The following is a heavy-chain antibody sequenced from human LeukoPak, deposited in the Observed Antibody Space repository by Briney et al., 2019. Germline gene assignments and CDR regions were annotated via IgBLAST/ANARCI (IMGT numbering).Heavy chain of an antibody. CDR1: GFTVSSNY. Sequence: PGGSLRLSCAASGFTVSSNYMSWVRQAPGKGLEWVSLISWDGGSTYYADSVKGRFTISRDNSKNSLYLQMNSLRTEDTALYYCAKDFRGYFDYWGQGTLVTVSS. V-gene: IGHV3-43*01. CDR2: ISWDGGST. CDR3: AKDFRGYFDY. J-gene: IGHJ4*02. D-gene: IGHD3-10*01.